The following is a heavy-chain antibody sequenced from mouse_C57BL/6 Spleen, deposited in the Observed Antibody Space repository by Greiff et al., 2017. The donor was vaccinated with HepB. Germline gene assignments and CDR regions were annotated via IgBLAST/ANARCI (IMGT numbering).Heavy chain of an antibody. Sequence: VQRVESGAELVRPGTSVKMSCKASGYTFTNYWIGWAKQRPGHGLEWIGDIYPGGGYTNYNEKFKGKATLTADKSSSTAYMQFSSLTSEDSAIYYCARFYGYDDYAMDYWGQGTSVTVSS. CDR3: ARFYGYDDYAMDY. CDR1: GYTFTNYW. D-gene: IGHD2-2*01. CDR2: IYPGGGYT. J-gene: IGHJ4*01. V-gene: IGHV1-63*01.